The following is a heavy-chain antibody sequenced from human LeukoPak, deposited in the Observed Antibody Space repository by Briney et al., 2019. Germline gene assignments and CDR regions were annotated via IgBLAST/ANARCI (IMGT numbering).Heavy chain of an antibody. CDR2: ISSSSTII. Sequence: GGSLRLSCAASGFTFSSYELYWVRQAPGKGLEWISYISSSSTIIKYADSVRGRFTTSRDDARESLYLQMNSLRPDDTAVYYCARDPDYGDPYWGQGTLVTVSS. CDR1: GFTFSSYE. V-gene: IGHV3-48*03. CDR3: ARDPDYGDPY. D-gene: IGHD4/OR15-4a*01. J-gene: IGHJ4*02.